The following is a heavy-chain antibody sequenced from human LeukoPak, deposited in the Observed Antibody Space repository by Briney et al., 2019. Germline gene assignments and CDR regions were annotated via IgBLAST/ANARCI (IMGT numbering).Heavy chain of an antibody. CDR2: IDNSGNT. CDR1: GGSIISSGYS. Sequence: SETLSLTCTVSGGSIISSGYSWGWIRQPPGERMEWIGSIDNSGNTYYIPSVKSRITISADTSKNQFSLKLNSVTATDTAVYFCARDSGNFQVDYWGQGILVTVSS. V-gene: IGHV4-39*01. D-gene: IGHD1-26*01. J-gene: IGHJ4*02. CDR3: ARDSGNFQVDY.